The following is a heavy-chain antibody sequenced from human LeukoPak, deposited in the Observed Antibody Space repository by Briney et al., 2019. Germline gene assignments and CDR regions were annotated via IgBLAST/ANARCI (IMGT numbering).Heavy chain of an antibody. Sequence: GGSLRLSCAASGFTVSSNYMSWVRQAPGKGLEWVSSISSSSSYIYYADSVKGRFTISRDNAKNSLYLQMNSLRAEDTAVYYCARDLRNAFDIWGQGTMVTVSS. V-gene: IGHV3-21*01. CDR1: GFTVSSNY. CDR2: ISSSSSYI. J-gene: IGHJ3*02. CDR3: ARDLRNAFDI.